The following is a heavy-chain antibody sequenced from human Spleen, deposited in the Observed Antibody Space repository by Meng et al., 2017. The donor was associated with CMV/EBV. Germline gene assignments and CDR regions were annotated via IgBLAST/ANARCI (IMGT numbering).Heavy chain of an antibody. CDR1: GFTFSSYA. Sequence: GESLKISCAASGFTFSSYAMSWVRQAPGKGLEWVSGTSGNGGGTYYADSVKGRFTISRDNSKNALYLHMSSLRAEDTAVYYCAKDQVVIIKGPLSYYYYGMDVWGQGTTVTVSS. D-gene: IGHD3-3*01. CDR3: AKDQVVIIKGPLSYYYYGMDV. CDR2: TSGNGGGT. J-gene: IGHJ6*02. V-gene: IGHV3-23*01.